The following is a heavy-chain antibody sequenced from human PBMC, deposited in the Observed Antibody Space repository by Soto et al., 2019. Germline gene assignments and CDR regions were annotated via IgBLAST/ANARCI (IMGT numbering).Heavy chain of an antibody. J-gene: IGHJ4*02. CDR3: VRVVAIPGYPDN. D-gene: IGHD5-12*01. CDR2: IVPIVDTS. Sequence: QVQLVQCGAEVSQPASSVKVSCKTSGGTFSRYAICWVRQAPGQGLAWMGGIVPIVDTSTYAQKFKGRVTITADETTSTAYMELRGLRSDDTAIYYCVRVVAIPGYPDNWGQGTLVTVSS. CDR1: GGTFSRYA. V-gene: IGHV1-69*12.